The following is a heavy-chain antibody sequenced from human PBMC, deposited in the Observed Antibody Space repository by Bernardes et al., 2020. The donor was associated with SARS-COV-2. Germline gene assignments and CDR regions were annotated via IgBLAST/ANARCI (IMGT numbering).Heavy chain of an antibody. D-gene: IGHD3-3*01. CDR1: GTDINGYGFTSYG. V-gene: IGHV1-18*01. J-gene: IGHJ6*02. CDR2: INAYNLNT. Sequence: ASVKVSCKTSGTDINGYGFTSYGFSWVRQAPGQGLEGMGWINAYNLNTDYAQNFRGRVTFTADTITSTVYMELRSLRSDDTAMYYCAVNTKNFYYGVDVWGQGTTVTVSS. CDR3: AVNTKNFYYGVDV.